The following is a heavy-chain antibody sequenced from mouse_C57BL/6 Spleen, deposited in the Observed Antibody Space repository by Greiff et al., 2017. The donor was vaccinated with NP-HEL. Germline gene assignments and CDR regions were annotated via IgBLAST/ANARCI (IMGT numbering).Heavy chain of an antibody. V-gene: IGHV5-17*01. CDR3: ARDDYTWFAY. J-gene: IGHJ3*01. Sequence: EVQLVESGGGLVKPGGSLKLSCAASGFTFSDYGMHWVRQAPEKGLEWVAYISSGSSTIYYADTVKGRFTISRDNAKNTLFRQMTSLRSEDTAMYYCARDDYTWFAYWGQGTLVTVSA. CDR2: ISSGSSTI. D-gene: IGHD2-4*01. CDR1: GFTFSDYG.